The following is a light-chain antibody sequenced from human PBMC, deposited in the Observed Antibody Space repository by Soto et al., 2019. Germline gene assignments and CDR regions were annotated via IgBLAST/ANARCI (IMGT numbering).Light chain of an antibody. Sequence: QSVLTQPASVSGSPGQSITISCTGTSSDVGGYNYVSWFQQHPGKAPKLKIYEVSNRPSGVSNRFSGSKSGYTASLTISELPAEDEAEYYCTSFTSSSTWVFGGGTK. CDR2: EVS. V-gene: IGLV2-14*03. CDR3: TSFTSSSTWV. CDR1: SSDVGGYNY. J-gene: IGLJ3*02.